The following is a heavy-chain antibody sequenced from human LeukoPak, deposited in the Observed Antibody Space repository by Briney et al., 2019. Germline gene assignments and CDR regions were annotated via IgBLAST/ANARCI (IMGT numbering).Heavy chain of an antibody. CDR3: ITRPNPVGY. J-gene: IGHJ4*02. D-gene: IGHD1-26*01. CDR2: IWYNGSNK. V-gene: IGHV3-33*01. CDR1: GFTFSSHG. Sequence: PGRSLRLSCAASGFTFSSHGMHWVRQAPGKGLEWVAVIWYNGSNKYYADSVKGRFTISRDNSKNTLYLQMNSLRAEDTAVYYCITRPNPVGYRGQGTLVTVSS.